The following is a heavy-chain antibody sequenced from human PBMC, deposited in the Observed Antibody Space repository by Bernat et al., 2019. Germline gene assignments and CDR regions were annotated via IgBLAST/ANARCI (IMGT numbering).Heavy chain of an antibody. CDR1: GFTFSSYA. Sequence: EVQLLESGGGLVQPGGSLRLSCAASGFTFSSYAMSWVRQAPGKGLEWVSASSGSGGSTYYADSVKGRFTISRDNSKNTLYLQMNSLRAEDTAVYYCAKRQWLVVNYYYGMDVWGQGTTVTVSS. CDR2: SSGSGGST. D-gene: IGHD6-19*01. J-gene: IGHJ6*02. CDR3: AKRQWLVVNYYYGMDV. V-gene: IGHV3-23*01.